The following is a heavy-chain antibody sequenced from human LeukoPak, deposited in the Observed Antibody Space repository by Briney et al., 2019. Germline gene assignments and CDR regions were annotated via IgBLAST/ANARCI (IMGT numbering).Heavy chain of an antibody. CDR2: ISGSGGST. Sequence: GGSLRLSCVGSGFTFSNYAMSWVRQAPGKGLEWVSAISGSGGSTYYEDSVKGRFTISRDNSKNTLYLQMNSLRAEDTAVYYCAKGVSGYTFGDLDYWGQGTLVTVSS. D-gene: IGHD5-18*01. V-gene: IGHV3-23*01. CDR3: AKGVSGYTFGDLDY. J-gene: IGHJ4*02. CDR1: GFTFSNYA.